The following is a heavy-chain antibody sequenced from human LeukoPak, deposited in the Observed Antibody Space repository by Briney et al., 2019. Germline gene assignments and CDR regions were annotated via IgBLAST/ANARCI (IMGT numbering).Heavy chain of an antibody. J-gene: IGHJ6*03. CDR3: ARGIPDSSGWDYMDV. Sequence: SETLSLTCTVSGGSISSSSYYWGWIRQPPGKGLEWIGSIYYSGSTYYNPSLKSRVTISVDTSKNQFSLKLSSVTAADTAVYYCARGIPDSSGWDYMDVWGKGTTVTVSS. CDR2: IYYSGST. V-gene: IGHV4-39*07. D-gene: IGHD3-22*01. CDR1: GGSISSSSYY.